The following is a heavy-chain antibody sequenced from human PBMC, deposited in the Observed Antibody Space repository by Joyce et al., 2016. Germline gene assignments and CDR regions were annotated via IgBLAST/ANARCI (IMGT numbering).Heavy chain of an antibody. CDR3: ARGNDYDYWSGYEAHYFDY. CDR2: INHRGRT. D-gene: IGHD3-3*01. J-gene: IGHJ4*02. V-gene: IGHV4-59*01. Sequence: QVQLQESGPGLVKPSETLSLRCTVSGGSISSYYWSWIRPPPGKGLEWIGYINHRGRTNYNHTLKSRVTISVDTSKNEFSLKMTSVTAADTAVYYCARGNDYDYWSGYEAHYFDYWGQGTLVTVSS. CDR1: GGSISSYY.